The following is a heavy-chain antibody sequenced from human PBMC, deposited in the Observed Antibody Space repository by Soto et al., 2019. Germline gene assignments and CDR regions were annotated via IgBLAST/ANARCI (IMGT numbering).Heavy chain of an antibody. CDR1: GFTFSSYA. CDR3: AKDVRYYGSGSYFTD. D-gene: IGHD3-10*01. V-gene: IGHV3-23*01. Sequence: GGSLRLSCAASGFTFSSYAMSWVRQAPGEGLEWVSAISGSGGSTYYTDSVKGRFTISRDNSKNTLYLQMNSLRAEDTAVYYCAKDVRYYGSGSYFTDWGQGTLVTVSS. J-gene: IGHJ4*02. CDR2: ISGSGGST.